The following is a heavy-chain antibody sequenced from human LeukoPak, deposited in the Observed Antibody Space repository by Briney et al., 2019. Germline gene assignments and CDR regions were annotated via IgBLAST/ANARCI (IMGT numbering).Heavy chain of an antibody. CDR2: IRNKAKSYTT. V-gene: IGHV3-72*01. Sequence: GGSLRLSCAASGFSFSDYFMDWVRQAPGKGLEWVGRIRNKAKSYTTDYAASVKGRFTISRDDSKNSLYLQMNSLRPEDTAVYYCAKEQRIRHCSEGVCMEGYYFDYWGQGTLVTVSS. CDR3: AKEQRIRHCSEGVCMEGYYFDY. D-gene: IGHD2-8*01. J-gene: IGHJ4*02. CDR1: GFSFSDYF.